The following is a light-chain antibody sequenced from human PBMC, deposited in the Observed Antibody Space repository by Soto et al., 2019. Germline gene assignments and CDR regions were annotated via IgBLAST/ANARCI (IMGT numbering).Light chain of an antibody. Sequence: QSVLTQPPSVSGAPGQWVTIPCTDSSSNIGAGYDVHWYQQLPGTAPKLLIYGNKNRPSGVPDRFSGSKSGTSASLAITGLQAEDEAGYYCQSFGGSLTGVVFGGGTKLTVL. J-gene: IGLJ2*01. CDR1: SSNIGAGYD. CDR2: GNK. V-gene: IGLV1-40*01. CDR3: QSFGGSLTGVV.